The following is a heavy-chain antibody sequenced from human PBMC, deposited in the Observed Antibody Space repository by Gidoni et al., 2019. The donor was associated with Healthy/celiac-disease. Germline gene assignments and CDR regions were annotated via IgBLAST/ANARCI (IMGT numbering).Heavy chain of an antibody. CDR3: ARDEKTATYYDFWSPCPWFDY. CDR1: GVTFSSCS. J-gene: IGHJ4*02. V-gene: IGHV3-7*01. CDR2: IKQEGSEK. Sequence: EVQLVESGRGLVQRGGSLRLSCAASGVTFSSCSMILIRQAPGKGLEWGANIKQEGSEKYYVKYVKGGFTISRDNAKNTLYLQMNSLRAEDTAVYYCARDEKTATYYDFWSPCPWFDYWGQGTLVTVSS. D-gene: IGHD3-3*01.